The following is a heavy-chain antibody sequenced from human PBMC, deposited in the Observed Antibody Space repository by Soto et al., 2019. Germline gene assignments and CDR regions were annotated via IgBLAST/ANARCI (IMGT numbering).Heavy chain of an antibody. CDR1: GFTFSDYY. J-gene: IGHJ4*02. Sequence: QVQLVESGGGLVKPGGSLKLSCAASGFTFSDYYLSWIRQAPGKGLEWVSYITPSGSTIYYADSVKGRFTISRDNAKNSLYLPRNSMRAEDSAVDYCARDRTCVGEFDYWGPGTLVTVSS. CDR2: ITPSGSTI. D-gene: IGHD3-10*01. V-gene: IGHV3-11*01. CDR3: ARDRTCVGEFDY.